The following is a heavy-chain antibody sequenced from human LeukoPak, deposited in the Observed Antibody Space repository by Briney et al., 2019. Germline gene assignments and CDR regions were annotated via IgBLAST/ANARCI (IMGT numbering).Heavy chain of an antibody. V-gene: IGHV3-48*03. CDR1: GFTFSGYE. Sequence: GGSLRLSCAASGFTFSGYEMNWVRQAPGKGLEWISYISGSGITIYYADSVNGRFTISRDNAKNSLYLQMNSMRADDTSVYYCAGLNTITGARVDYWGQGTLVTVSS. CDR2: ISGSGITI. D-gene: IGHD1-14*01. J-gene: IGHJ4*02. CDR3: AGLNTITGARVDY.